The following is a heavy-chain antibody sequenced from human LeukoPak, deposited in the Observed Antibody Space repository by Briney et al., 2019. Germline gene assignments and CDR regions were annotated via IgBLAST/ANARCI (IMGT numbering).Heavy chain of an antibody. D-gene: IGHD3-22*01. CDR3: ARVRYADYYDSSGYGGWFDP. J-gene: IGHJ5*02. Sequence: ASVKVSCKASGYTFTSYGISRVRQAPGQGLEWMGWISAYNGNTNYAQKLQGRVTMATDTSTSTAYMELRSLRSDDTAVYYCARVRYADYYDSSGYGGWFDPWGQGTLVTVSS. CDR2: ISAYNGNT. CDR1: GYTFTSYG. V-gene: IGHV1-18*01.